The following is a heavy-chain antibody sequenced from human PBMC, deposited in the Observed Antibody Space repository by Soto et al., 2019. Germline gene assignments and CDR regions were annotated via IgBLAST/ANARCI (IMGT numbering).Heavy chain of an antibody. J-gene: IGHJ4*02. CDR2: IYSDGGII. V-gene: IGHV3-74*01. CDR1: RFSLSTYW. CDR3: ARDLGKYDRHYFDN. Sequence: EVQLVESGGGLVQPGGSLRLSCVASRFSLSTYWMYWVRQAPGKGLMWVSRIYSDGGIINYADSVKGRFTISRDNAKNTLYLQMNSLKVDDTAVYYCARDLGKYDRHYFDNWGQGTLVTVSS. D-gene: IGHD3-9*01.